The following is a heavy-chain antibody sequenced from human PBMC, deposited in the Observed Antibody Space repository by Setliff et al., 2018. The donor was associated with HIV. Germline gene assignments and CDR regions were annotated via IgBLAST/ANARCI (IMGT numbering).Heavy chain of an antibody. CDR2: INPLGGNT. CDR3: ARCNSSGPRYGFDI. V-gene: IGHV1-46*01. CDR1: GYTFTGYY. Sequence: ASVKVSCKASGYTFTGYYVHWVRQAPGQGLEWMGIINPLGGNTNYYAQKFQGRVTMTRDTSTSTAYMDLRSLRSDDTAVYYCARCNSSGPRYGFDIWGQGTMVTVSS. D-gene: IGHD6-19*01. J-gene: IGHJ3*02.